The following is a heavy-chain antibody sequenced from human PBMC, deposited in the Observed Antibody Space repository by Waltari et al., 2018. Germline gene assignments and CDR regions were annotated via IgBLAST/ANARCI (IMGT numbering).Heavy chain of an antibody. CDR3: ARDAPLYTTGWGY. CDR2: IKEDGSKI. J-gene: IGHJ4*02. Sequence: EVQLVESGGGLVQPGGSLRLSCEASGLSISESWMSWVRQAPGKGPEWVADIKEDGSKIYYVGSVRGRFTISRDNAKNSLYLQKNSLRVEDTAVYYCARDAPLYTTGWGYWGQGILVTVSS. D-gene: IGHD6-19*01. V-gene: IGHV3-7*01. CDR1: GLSISESW.